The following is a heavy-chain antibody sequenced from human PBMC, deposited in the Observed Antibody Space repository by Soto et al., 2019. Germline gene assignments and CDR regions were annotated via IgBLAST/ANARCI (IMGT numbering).Heavy chain of an antibody. J-gene: IGHJ4*02. CDR3: ARDLSYGSGH. CDR1: GGSISSSSYY. V-gene: IGHV4-39*07. CDR2: IYHSGST. Sequence: TSETLSLTCSVSGGSISSSSYYWGWIRQPPGKGLEWIGSIYHSGSTNYNPSLKSRVTISVDKSKNQFSLKLSSVTAADTAVYYCARDLSYGSGHWGQGTLVTVSS. D-gene: IGHD3-10*01.